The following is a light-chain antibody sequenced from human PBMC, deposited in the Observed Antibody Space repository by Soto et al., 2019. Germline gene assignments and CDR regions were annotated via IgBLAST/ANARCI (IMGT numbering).Light chain of an antibody. Sequence: DIQMTQSPSTLSGSVGYRVAITCRASQTISRWLAWYQPKPGRAPKLLIYDASTLESGVPSRFSGSGSETEFTLTISRLQPDDFATYFCHSRAFGQGTRLEIK. CDR2: DAS. CDR3: HSRA. J-gene: IGKJ5*01. CDR1: QTISRW. V-gene: IGKV1-5*01.